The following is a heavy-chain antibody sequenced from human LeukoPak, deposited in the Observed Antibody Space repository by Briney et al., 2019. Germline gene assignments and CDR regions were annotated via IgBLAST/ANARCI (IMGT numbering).Heavy chain of an antibody. V-gene: IGHV4-31*03. CDR3: ARVASNYYDSSGYSYYFDY. D-gene: IGHD3-22*01. CDR2: IYYSGST. Sequence: SQTLSLTCTVSGGSISSGGYYWSWIRPHPGKGLEWIGYIYYSGSTYYNPSLKSRVTISVDTSKNQFSLKLSSVTAADTAVYYCARVASNYYDSSGYSYYFDYWGQGTLVTVSS. J-gene: IGHJ4*02. CDR1: GGSISSGGYY.